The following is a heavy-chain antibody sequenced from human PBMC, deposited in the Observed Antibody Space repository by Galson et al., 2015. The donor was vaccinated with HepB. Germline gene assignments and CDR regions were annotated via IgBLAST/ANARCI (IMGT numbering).Heavy chain of an antibody. J-gene: IGHJ4*02. V-gene: IGHV3-33*01. CDR2: IWSDGSNT. CDR1: GFSFSNYA. CDR3: ARMVNVDGNPSKGPLDY. Sequence: SLRLSCAASGFSFSNYAMRWVRQAPGTGLEWVAVIWSDGSNTKYADSVKGRFTISRDNSKNTLYLQMNTLRGEDTAVYHCARMVNVDGNPSKGPLDYWGQGTLVTVSS. D-gene: IGHD2-21*01.